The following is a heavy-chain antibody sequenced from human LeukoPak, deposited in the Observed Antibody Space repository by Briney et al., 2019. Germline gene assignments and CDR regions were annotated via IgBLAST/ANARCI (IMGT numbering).Heavy chain of an antibody. Sequence: PGGSLRLSCAASGFTFSGYSMNWVRQAPGKGLKWVSSISSSSSYIYYADSVKGRFTISRDNAKNSLYLQMNSLRAEDTAVYYCARRKSIAAPSFDYWGQGTLVTVSS. D-gene: IGHD6-6*01. CDR2: ISSSSSYI. J-gene: IGHJ4*02. V-gene: IGHV3-21*01. CDR1: GFTFSGYS. CDR3: ARRKSIAAPSFDY.